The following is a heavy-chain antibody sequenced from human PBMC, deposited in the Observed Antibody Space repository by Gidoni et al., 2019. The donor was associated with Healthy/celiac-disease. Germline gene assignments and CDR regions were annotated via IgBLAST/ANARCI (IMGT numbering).Heavy chain of an antibody. J-gene: IGHJ6*03. CDR2: IKQDGSEK. CDR1: GFTFSSYW. V-gene: IGHV3-7*03. D-gene: IGHD3-3*01. Sequence: EVQLVESGGGLVQPGGSLRLSCAASGFTFSSYWMSWVRKAPGKGLEWVANIKQDGSEKYYVDSVKGRFTISRDNAKNALYLQMNSLRAEDTAVYYCARYFWSGYYSGGENYYYMDVWGKGTTVTVSS. CDR3: ARYFWSGYYSGGENYYYMDV.